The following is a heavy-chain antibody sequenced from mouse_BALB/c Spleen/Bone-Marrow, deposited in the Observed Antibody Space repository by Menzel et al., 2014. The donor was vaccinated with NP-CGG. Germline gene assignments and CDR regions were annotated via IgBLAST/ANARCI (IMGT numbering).Heavy chain of an antibody. D-gene: IGHD1-1*01. CDR2: IGIGGST. V-gene: IGHV2-9*02. Sequence: VKLVESGPGLVAPSQSLSITCTVSGFSLTDYGVHWVRQPPGKGLEWLGIIGIGGSTNYNSALMSRLSIDKDNSKSQVFLKMNSLQTDDTAMYYCARAPYYYGSGYDYWGQGTTLTVSS. CDR1: GFSLTDYG. J-gene: IGHJ2*01. CDR3: ARAPYYYGSGYDY.